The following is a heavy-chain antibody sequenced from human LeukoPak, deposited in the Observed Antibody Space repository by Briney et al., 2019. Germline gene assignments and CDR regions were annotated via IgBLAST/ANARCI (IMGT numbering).Heavy chain of an antibody. CDR3: ARDPQGSSGWYIGDY. J-gene: IGHJ4*02. Sequence: SETLSLTCAVYGGSFSGYYWSWIRQPPGKGLEWIGEINHSGSTNYNPSLKSRVTISVDTSKNQFSLKLSSVTAADTAVYYCARDPQGSSGWYIGDYWGQGTLVTVSS. CDR2: INHSGST. CDR1: GGSFSGYY. V-gene: IGHV4-34*01. D-gene: IGHD6-19*01.